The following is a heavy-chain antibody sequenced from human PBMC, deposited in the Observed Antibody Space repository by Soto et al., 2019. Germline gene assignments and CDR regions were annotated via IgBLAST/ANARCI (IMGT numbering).Heavy chain of an antibody. Sequence: QVQLVESGGGVVQPGRSLRLSCAASGFTFSSYGMHWVRQAPGKGLEWVAVISYDGSNKYYADSVKGRVTISRDNSKNTLYLQMNSLRAEDTAVYYCAKDGVPAAILLFLDYWGQGTLVTVSS. CDR1: GFTFSSYG. V-gene: IGHV3-30*18. J-gene: IGHJ4*02. CDR2: ISYDGSNK. D-gene: IGHD2-2*01. CDR3: AKDGVPAAILLFLDY.